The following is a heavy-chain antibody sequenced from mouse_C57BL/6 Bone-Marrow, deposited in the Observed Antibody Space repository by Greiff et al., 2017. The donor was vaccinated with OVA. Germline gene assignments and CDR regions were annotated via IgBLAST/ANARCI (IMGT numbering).Heavy chain of an antibody. V-gene: IGHV2-4*01. J-gene: IGHJ1*03. CDR3: AKRDGSSYEWYFDV. CDR2: IWSGGST. D-gene: IGHD1-1*01. CDR1: GFSLTSYG. Sequence: QVQLKESGPGLVQPSQSLSITCTVSGFSLTSYGVHWVRQPPGKGLEWLGVIWSGGSTDYNAAFISRLSISKDNSKSQVFFKMNSLQADDTAIYYCAKRDGSSYEWYFDVWGTGTTVTVSS.